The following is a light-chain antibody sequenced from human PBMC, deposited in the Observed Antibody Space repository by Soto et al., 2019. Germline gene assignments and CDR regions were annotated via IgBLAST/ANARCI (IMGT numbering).Light chain of an antibody. V-gene: IGLV2-14*03. CDR2: DIS. CDR3: SSYTSSSTLCG. CDR1: SSDVGGYNY. Sequence: QSALTQPASVSGSPGQSTTISCTGTSSDVGGYNYVSWYQQHPGKAPKLMIHDISNRPSGVSNRFSGSKSGNTASRTISGLQDEDEAEYYGSSYTSSSTLCGFGTGTKVTVL. J-gene: IGLJ1*01.